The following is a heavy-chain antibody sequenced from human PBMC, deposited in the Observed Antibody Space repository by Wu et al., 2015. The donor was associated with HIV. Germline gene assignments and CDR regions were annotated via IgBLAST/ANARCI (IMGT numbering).Heavy chain of an antibody. CDR3: ARNTDSVATSLYSLGV. Sequence: QVQLVQSGAEVKKPGASVKVSCKASGYTFISFGINWVRQAPGQGLEWMGWISADNGNTNYVQKFQDRVTMTTDTSTSTAYMELRSLRSDDTAVYYCARNTDSVATSLYSLGVWGQGIPVTVSS. CDR2: ISADNGNT. D-gene: IGHD6-19*01. J-gene: IGHJ6*02. V-gene: IGHV1-18*01. CDR1: GYTFISFG.